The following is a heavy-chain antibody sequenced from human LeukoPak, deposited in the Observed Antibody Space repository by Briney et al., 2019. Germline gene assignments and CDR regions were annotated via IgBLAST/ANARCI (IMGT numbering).Heavy chain of an antibody. Sequence: GGSLRLSCAASGLTFSNYSMHWVRQAPGKGLEWVSSISSSGSYIYYADSVKGRFTFSRDNAKNSLYLQMNSLGAGDTAVYYCAREADGRPTAYWGQGALVTVSS. D-gene: IGHD6-13*01. V-gene: IGHV3-21*01. CDR1: GLTFSNYS. CDR3: AREADGRPTAY. CDR2: ISSSGSYI. J-gene: IGHJ4*02.